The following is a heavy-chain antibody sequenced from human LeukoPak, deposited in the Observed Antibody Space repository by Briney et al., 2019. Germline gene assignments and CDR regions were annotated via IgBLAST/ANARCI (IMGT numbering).Heavy chain of an antibody. CDR1: GFTFSSYG. V-gene: IGHV3-33*06. J-gene: IGHJ4*02. CDR2: IWYDGSNK. D-gene: IGHD3-3*01. Sequence: GGSLRLSCAASGFTFSSYGMHWVRQAPGKGLEWVAVIWYDGSNKYYADSVKGRFTISRDNSKNTLYLQMNSLRAEDTAVYYCAKELDDYDFWSGYGYWGQGTLVTVSS. CDR3: AKELDDYDFWSGYGY.